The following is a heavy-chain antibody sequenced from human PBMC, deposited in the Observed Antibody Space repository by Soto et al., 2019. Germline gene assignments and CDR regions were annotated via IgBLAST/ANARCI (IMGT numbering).Heavy chain of an antibody. V-gene: IGHV3-23*01. CDR1: GFTFSSYA. CDR3: AKDYYDSSGYYYGAEYFQH. D-gene: IGHD3-22*01. Sequence: GGSLRLSCAASGFTFSSYAMSWVRQAPGKGLEWVSAISGSGGSTYYADSVKGRFTISRDNSKNTLYLQMNSLRAEDTAVYFCAKDYYDSSGYYYGAEYFQHWGQGPLVTVSS. CDR2: ISGSGGST. J-gene: IGHJ1*01.